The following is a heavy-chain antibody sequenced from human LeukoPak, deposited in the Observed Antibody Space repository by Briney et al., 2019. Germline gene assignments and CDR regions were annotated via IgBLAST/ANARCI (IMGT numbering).Heavy chain of an antibody. V-gene: IGHV3-74*01. J-gene: IGHJ4*02. CDR3: ARDFGGLYFDY. D-gene: IGHD3-10*01. Sequence: GGSLRLSCAASGITFSSYWMHWVRQAPGKGLVWVSRINSDGSSTSYADSVKGRFTISRDNAKNTLYLQMNSLRAEDTAVYYCARDFGGLYFDYWGQGTLVTVSS. CDR1: GITFSSYW. CDR2: INSDGSST.